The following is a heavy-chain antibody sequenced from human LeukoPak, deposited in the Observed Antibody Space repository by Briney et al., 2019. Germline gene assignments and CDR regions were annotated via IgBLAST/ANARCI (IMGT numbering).Heavy chain of an antibody. CDR2: ISYDGSNK. CDR1: GFTFSSYA. J-gene: IGHJ6*03. CDR3: ARWGLGYYYYMDV. V-gene: IGHV3-30*04. Sequence: GGSLRLSCAASGFTFSSYAMHWVRQAPGKGLEWVAVISYDGSNKYYADSVKGRFTISRDNSKNTLYLQMDSLRAEDTAVYYCARWGLGYYYYMDVWGKGTTVTVSS. D-gene: IGHD7-27*01.